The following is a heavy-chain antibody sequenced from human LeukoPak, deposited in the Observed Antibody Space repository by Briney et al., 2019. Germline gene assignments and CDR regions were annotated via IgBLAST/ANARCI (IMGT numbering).Heavy chain of an antibody. D-gene: IGHD1/OR15-1a*01. Sequence: GGSLRLSCAASGFTFSGYTMIWVRQAPGKGREGVSYISSGSSTIYYADSVKGRFTISRDNAKNSLYLQMNSLRAEDTAVYYCGRIAITANNGMDVWGQGTTVTVSS. CDR1: GFTFSGYT. V-gene: IGHV3-48*01. CDR2: ISSGSSTI. CDR3: GRIAITANNGMDV. J-gene: IGHJ6*02.